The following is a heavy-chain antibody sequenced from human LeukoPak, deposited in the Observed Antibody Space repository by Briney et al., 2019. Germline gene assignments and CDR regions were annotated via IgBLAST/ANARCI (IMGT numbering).Heavy chain of an antibody. CDR1: GFTFTDHY. D-gene: IGHD2/OR15-2a*01. CDR3: VREGQGPLSKDFDY. Sequence: ASVKVSCKSSGFTFTDHYIHWVRQGPGQGLEWMGYIGPHSTFTSSPQEFQGRVTMTRDASMSTAYMELTRLTSDDTAVYYCVREGQGPLSKDFDYWGQGTLVTVSS. CDR2: IGPHSTFT. V-gene: IGHV1-2*02. J-gene: IGHJ4*02.